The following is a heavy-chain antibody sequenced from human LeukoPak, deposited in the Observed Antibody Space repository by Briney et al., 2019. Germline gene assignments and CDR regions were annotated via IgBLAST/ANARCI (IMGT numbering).Heavy chain of an antibody. D-gene: IGHD6-19*01. J-gene: IGHJ4*02. CDR1: GGSISRYY. Sequence: SETLSLTCTVSGGSISRYYWGWIRQPPGKGLEWIGSIYYSGTTYYNPSLQSRVTISVDTSKNQFSLKLSSVTAADTAVYYCARHGAAVAGYYFDYWGQGTPVTVSS. CDR3: ARHGAAVAGYYFDY. CDR2: IYYSGTT. V-gene: IGHV4-39*01.